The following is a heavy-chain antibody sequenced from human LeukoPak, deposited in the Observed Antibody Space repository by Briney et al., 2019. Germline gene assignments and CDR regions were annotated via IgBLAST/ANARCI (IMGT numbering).Heavy chain of an antibody. CDR3: ARARYSSFNWFDP. Sequence: GGSLRLSCAASGFTFSDYYMSWLRQAPGKGLEWVSYIRSSSSYTNYADSVKGRFTISRDNAKNSLYLQMNSLRAEDTAVYYCARARYSSFNWFDPWGQGTLVTVSS. D-gene: IGHD6-13*01. J-gene: IGHJ5*02. CDR1: GFTFSDYY. CDR2: IRSSSSYT. V-gene: IGHV3-11*05.